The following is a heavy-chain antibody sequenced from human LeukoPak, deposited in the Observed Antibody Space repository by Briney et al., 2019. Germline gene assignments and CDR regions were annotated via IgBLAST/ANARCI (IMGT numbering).Heavy chain of an antibody. CDR2: IYYSGST. D-gene: IGHD6-19*01. CDR1: GGSISSYY. CDR3: ARSSGWTYYFDY. V-gene: IGHV4-59*01. J-gene: IGHJ4*02. Sequence: IPSETLSLTCTVSGGSISSYYWSWIRQPPGKGLEWIGYIYYSGSTNYNPSLKSRVTISVDTSKNQFSLKLSPVTAADTAVYYCARSSGWTYYFDYWGQGTLVTVSS.